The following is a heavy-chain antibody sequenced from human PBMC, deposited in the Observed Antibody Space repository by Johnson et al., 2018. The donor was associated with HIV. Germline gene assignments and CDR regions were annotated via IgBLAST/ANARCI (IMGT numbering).Heavy chain of an antibody. CDR1: GFTFSDYY. CDR3: ARLVATKDYAFDI. CDR2: ISSSGSTI. D-gene: IGHD5-12*01. Sequence: VQLVQSGGGLVKPGGSLRLSCAASGFTFSDYYMSWIRQAPGKGLEWVSYISSSGSTIYYADSVKGRFTISRDNAKNSLYLQMNSLRTEDTAVYYCARLVATKDYAFDIWGQGTMVTVSS. J-gene: IGHJ3*02. V-gene: IGHV3-11*04.